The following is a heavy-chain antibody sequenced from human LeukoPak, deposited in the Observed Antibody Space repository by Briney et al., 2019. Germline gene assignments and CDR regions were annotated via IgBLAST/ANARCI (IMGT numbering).Heavy chain of an antibody. V-gene: IGHV1-69*13. CDR2: IIPIFGTA. J-gene: IGHJ4*02. CDR3: ASVPSPHGSSWWGYFDY. CDR1: GGTFSSYA. D-gene: IGHD6-13*01. Sequence: ASVKVSCKASGGTFSSYAISWVRQAPGQGLEWMGGIIPIFGTANYAQKFQGRVTITADESTSTAYMELSSLRSEDTAVYYCASVPSPHGSSWWGYFDYWGQGTLVTVSS.